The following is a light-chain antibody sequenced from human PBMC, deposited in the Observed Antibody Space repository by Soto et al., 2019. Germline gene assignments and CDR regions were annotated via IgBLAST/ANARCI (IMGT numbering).Light chain of an antibody. J-gene: IGLJ3*02. CDR1: SSNIGAGYD. V-gene: IGLV1-40*01. CDR2: GNS. CDR3: QSYDSSLSGSAV. Sequence: QSVLTQPPSVSGAPGQRVTISCTGSSSNIGAGYDVHWYQQFPGTAPKLLIYGNSNRTSGVPDRFSGSKSGTSASLAITGLQAEDEADYYCQSYDSSLSGSAVFGGGTKLTVL.